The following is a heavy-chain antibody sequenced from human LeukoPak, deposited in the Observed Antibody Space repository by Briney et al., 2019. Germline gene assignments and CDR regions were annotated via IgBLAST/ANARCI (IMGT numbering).Heavy chain of an antibody. D-gene: IGHD3-22*01. Sequence: ASVKVSCKASGGTFSSYAISWVRQAPGQGLEWMGGIIPIFGTANYAQKFQGRVTITADESTSTAYMELSSLRSEDTAVYYCARVYDSSGYYSSFDYWGQGTLVTVSS. CDR1: GGTFSSYA. J-gene: IGHJ4*02. CDR3: ARVYDSSGYYSSFDY. CDR2: IIPIFGTA. V-gene: IGHV1-69*13.